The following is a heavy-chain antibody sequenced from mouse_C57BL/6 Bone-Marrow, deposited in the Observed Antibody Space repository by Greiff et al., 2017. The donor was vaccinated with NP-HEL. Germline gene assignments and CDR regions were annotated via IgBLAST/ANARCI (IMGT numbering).Heavy chain of an antibody. CDR1: GFTFSSYT. CDR2: ISGGGGNT. D-gene: IGHD1-1*02. Sequence: EVQVVESGGGLVKPGGSLKLSCAASGFTFSSYTMSWVRQTPEKRLEWVATISGGGGNTYYPDSVKGRFTISRDNAKNTLYLQMSSLRSEDTALYYCARHGVLFPRGQGTLVTVSA. CDR3: ARHGVLFP. V-gene: IGHV5-9*01. J-gene: IGHJ3*01.